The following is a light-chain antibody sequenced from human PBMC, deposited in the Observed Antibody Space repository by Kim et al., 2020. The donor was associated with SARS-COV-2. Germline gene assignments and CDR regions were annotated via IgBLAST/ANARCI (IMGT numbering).Light chain of an antibody. CDR3: QQNYITPFT. CDR2: AAS. J-gene: IGKJ3*01. V-gene: IGKV1-39*01. Sequence: DIQMTQSPSSLAASVGDRVTITCRTSQNINSYLHWYQQKPGKAPKLLIYAASTLQSGVPSRFSGSGSGTDFTLTISSLQPDDFATYFCQQNYITPFTFGPGTKVDIK. CDR1: QNINSY.